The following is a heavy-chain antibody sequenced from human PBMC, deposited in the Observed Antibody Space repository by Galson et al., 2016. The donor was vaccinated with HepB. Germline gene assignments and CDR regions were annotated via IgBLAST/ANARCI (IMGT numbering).Heavy chain of an antibody. CDR3: VQGRPAPAV. Sequence: SLRLSCAASGFTFNNYGMPWVRQAPGKGLECVSRISRSGNSTDYADSVKGRFTISRDNAKNTLSLQMNSLRAEDTAVYYCVQGRPAPAVWGKGPTVTVSS. CDR1: GFTFNNYG. J-gene: IGHJ6*04. V-gene: IGHV3-23*01. CDR2: ISRSGNST.